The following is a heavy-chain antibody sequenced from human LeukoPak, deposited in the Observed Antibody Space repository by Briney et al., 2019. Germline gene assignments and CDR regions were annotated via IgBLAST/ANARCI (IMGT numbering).Heavy chain of an antibody. J-gene: IGHJ4*02. CDR2: ISGSGGST. Sequence: GGSLRLSCAASGFTFSSYAMSWVRQAPGKGLEWVSAISGSGGSTYYADSVKGRFTISRDDSKNTLYLQMNSLRAEGTAVYYCAKKNDYYGSGSYYWYWGQGTLVTVSS. CDR3: AKKNDYYGSGSYYWY. V-gene: IGHV3-23*01. CDR1: GFTFSSYA. D-gene: IGHD3-10*01.